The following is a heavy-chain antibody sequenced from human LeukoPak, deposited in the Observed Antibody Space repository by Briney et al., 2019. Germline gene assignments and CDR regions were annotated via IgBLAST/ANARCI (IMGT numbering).Heavy chain of an antibody. CDR2: INHSGST. J-gene: IGHJ4*02. V-gene: IGHV4-39*07. Sequence: PSETLSLTCTVSGGSISSSSYYWGWIRQPPGKGLEWIGEINHSGSTNYNPSLKSRVTISLDTSKNQFSLKLSSVTAADTAVYYCARGQDLTTVTTRSVFGIDYWGQGTLVTVSS. CDR1: GGSISSSSYY. CDR3: ARGQDLTTVTTRSVFGIDY. D-gene: IGHD4-17*01.